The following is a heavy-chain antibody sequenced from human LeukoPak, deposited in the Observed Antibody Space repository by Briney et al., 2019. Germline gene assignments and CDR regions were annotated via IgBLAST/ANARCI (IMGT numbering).Heavy chain of an antibody. CDR2: ISGSGDYT. V-gene: IGHV3-23*01. J-gene: IGHJ6*03. CDR1: GFTFSSHG. D-gene: IGHD3-9*01. CDR3: ATVQYALLPGYLNYMEV. Sequence: GGSLRLSCAASGFTFSSHGMSWVRQAPGKGLEWVSTISGSGDYTYYADSVKGRFTISRDNSKNTLYLQMNSLRAEDTAIYYCATVQYALLPGYLNYMEVWGKGTTVTISS.